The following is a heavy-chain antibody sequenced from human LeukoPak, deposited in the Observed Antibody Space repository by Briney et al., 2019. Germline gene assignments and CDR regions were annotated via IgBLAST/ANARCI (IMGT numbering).Heavy chain of an antibody. V-gene: IGHV4-59*08. J-gene: IGHJ4*02. D-gene: IGHD2-2*02. Sequence: SETLSLTCAVSGGSISSYYWSWIRQPPGKGLEWIGYIYYSGSTNYNPSLKSRVTISVDTSKNQFSLKLSSVTAADTAVYYCGRGGADIVVVPAAIVGGQGPLVPVSS. CDR1: GGSISSYY. CDR2: IYYSGST. CDR3: GRGGADIVVVPAAIV.